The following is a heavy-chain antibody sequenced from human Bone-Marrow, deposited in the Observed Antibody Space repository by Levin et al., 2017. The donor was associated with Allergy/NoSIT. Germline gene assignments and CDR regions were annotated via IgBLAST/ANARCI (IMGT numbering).Heavy chain of an antibody. V-gene: IGHV1-69*04. J-gene: IGHJ6*02. Sequence: ASVKVSCKASGDTFSRYTFTWVRQAPGQGLEWMGRIIPILGIGDFAPRFQDRVTITADKLTSTAYMELRSLRSDDTAVYYCAGDASGSYSVDYGMDVWGQGTTVTVSS. CDR2: IIPILGIG. CDR3: AGDASGSYSVDYGMDV. D-gene: IGHD3-10*01. CDR1: GDTFSRYT.